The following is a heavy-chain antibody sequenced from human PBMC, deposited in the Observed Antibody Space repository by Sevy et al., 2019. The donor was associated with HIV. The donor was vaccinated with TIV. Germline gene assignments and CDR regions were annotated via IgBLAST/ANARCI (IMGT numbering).Heavy chain of an antibody. D-gene: IGHD6-19*01. Sequence: HGGSLRLSCAASGFTFDDFAMHWVRQVPGKGLEWVSGLNWDSGSVAYAESVKGRFAISRDNAKNALFLQMNSLRAEDTAVYYCAKDIGATGIAVVANWGQGIQVTVSS. CDR1: GFTFDDFA. J-gene: IGHJ4*02. V-gene: IGHV3-9*01. CDR2: LNWDSGSV. CDR3: AKDIGATGIAVVAN.